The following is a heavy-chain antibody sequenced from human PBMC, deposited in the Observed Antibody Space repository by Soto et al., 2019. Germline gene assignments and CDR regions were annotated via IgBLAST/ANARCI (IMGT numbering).Heavy chain of an antibody. CDR2: ISYDGSNK. J-gene: IGHJ6*02. CDR1: GFTFSSYA. D-gene: IGHD3-3*01. V-gene: IGHV3-30-3*01. CDR3: ARETYYDFWSGPSYGMDV. Sequence: QVQLVESGGGVVQPGRSLRLSCAASGFTFSSYAMHWVRQAPGKGLEWVAVISYDGSNKYYADSVKGRFTISRDNSKNTLYLHRNSLRAEDTAVYYCARETYYDFWSGPSYGMDVWGQGTTVTVSS.